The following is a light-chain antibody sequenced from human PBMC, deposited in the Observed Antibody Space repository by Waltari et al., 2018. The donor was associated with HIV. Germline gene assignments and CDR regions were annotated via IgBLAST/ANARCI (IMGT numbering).Light chain of an antibody. CDR2: AVS. Sequence: QSALTQPASVSGSPGQPITISCTGTSSDVGGYNSVSWYQLHPGKAPKLLIYAVSNRPSVASKLFAGSKSDNTASLTISGLQAEDEADDYCSSHTSTITVYVFGTGTEVTGL. CDR1: SSDVGGYNS. CDR3: SSHTSTITVYV. V-gene: IGLV2-14*03. J-gene: IGLJ1*01.